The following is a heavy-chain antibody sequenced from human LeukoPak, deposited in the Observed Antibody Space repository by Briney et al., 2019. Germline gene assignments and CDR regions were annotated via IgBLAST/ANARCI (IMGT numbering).Heavy chain of an antibody. V-gene: IGHV4-34*01. CDR3: ASLLRAGVDY. Sequence: SETLSLTCAVYGGSFSGYYWSWIRQPPGKGLEWIGEINHSGSTNYNPSLKSRVTISVDTSKNQFSLKLSSVTAADTAVYYCASLLRAGVDYWGQGTLVTVSS. CDR2: INHSGST. CDR1: GGSFSGYY. D-gene: IGHD6-13*01. J-gene: IGHJ4*02.